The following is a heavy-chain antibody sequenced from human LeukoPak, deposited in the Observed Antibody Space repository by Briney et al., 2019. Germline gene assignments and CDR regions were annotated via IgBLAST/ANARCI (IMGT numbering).Heavy chain of an antibody. J-gene: IGHJ3*02. CDR2: ISYDGSNK. D-gene: IGHD2-15*01. CDR1: GFTFSRYA. V-gene: IGHV3-33*05. CDR3: ARVLCSGGTCLDAFDI. Sequence: GGSLRLSCAASGFTFSRYALHWVRQAPGKGLEWVAVISYDGSNKYYADSVKGRFTISRDNSKNTLYLQMNSLRAEDTAVYYCARVLCSGGTCLDAFDIWGQGTMVTVSS.